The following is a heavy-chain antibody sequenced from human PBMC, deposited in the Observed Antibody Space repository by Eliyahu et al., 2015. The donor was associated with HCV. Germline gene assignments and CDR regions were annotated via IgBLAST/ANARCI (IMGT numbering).Heavy chain of an antibody. CDR2: FDPEDGET. D-gene: IGHD3-9*01. CDR3: ATVGRYYDINYYYGMDV. J-gene: IGHJ6*02. V-gene: IGHV1-24*01. Sequence: QVQLVQSGAEVKKPRASVXVSCKVSGYTXTXXSMHWVRQAPGKGLEWMGGFDPEDGETIYAQKFQGRVTMTEDTSTDTAYMELSSLRSEDTAVYYCATVGRYYDINYYYGMDVWGQGTTVTVSS. CDR1: GYTXTXXS.